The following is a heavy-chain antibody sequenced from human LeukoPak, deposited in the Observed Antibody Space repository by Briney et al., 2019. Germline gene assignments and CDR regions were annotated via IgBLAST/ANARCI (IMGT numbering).Heavy chain of an antibody. V-gene: IGHV3-74*01. Sequence: GGSLRLSCAASGFTFGNYWMHWVRQAPGKGLLWLSRISDDGSSANYADSVQGRFTISRGNAKNTVYLQMHSLRAEDTAVYYCVSGYCSSTTCYRGAYWGQGTLVTVSS. J-gene: IGHJ4*02. CDR1: GFTFGNYW. CDR2: ISDDGSSA. D-gene: IGHD2-2*03. CDR3: VSGYCSSTTCYRGAY.